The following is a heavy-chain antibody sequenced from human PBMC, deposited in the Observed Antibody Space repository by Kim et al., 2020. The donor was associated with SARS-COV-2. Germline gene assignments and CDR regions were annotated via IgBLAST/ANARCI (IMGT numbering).Heavy chain of an antibody. CDR2: ISYDGSNK. Sequence: GGSLRLSCAASGFTFSSYAMHWVRQAPGKGLEWVAVISYDGSNKYYADSVKGRFTISRDNSKNPLYLQMNSLRAEDTAVYYCARDRRAVALDYWGQGTLVTVSS. V-gene: IGHV3-30*04. CDR3: ARDRRAVALDY. D-gene: IGHD6-19*01. CDR1: GFTFSSYA. J-gene: IGHJ4*02.